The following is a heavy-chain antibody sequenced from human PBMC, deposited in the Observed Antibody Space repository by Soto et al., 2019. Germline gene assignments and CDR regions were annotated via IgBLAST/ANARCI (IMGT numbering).Heavy chain of an antibody. Sequence: GESLKISCAASGFTFSSYWMSWVRQAPGKGLEWVANIKQDGSEKYYVDSVKGRFTISRDNAKNSLYLQMNSLRAEDTAVYYCARASGYDPPYYYYYMDVWGKGTTVTVSS. J-gene: IGHJ6*03. CDR3: ARASGYDPPYYYYYMDV. V-gene: IGHV3-7*01. CDR1: GFTFSSYW. CDR2: IKQDGSEK. D-gene: IGHD5-12*01.